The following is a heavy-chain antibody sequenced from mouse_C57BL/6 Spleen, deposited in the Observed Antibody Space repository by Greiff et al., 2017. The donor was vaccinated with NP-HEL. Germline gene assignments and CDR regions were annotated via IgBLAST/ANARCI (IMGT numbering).Heavy chain of an antibody. Sequence: QVQLQQPGPELVKPGASVKISCKASGYAFSSSWMNWVKQRPGKGLEWIGRIYPGDGGTNYNGKFKGKATLTADKSSSTAYMQLSSLTSEDSAVFFCAISILYVFDYGGQGTTHTVSS. D-gene: IGHD2-12*01. CDR3: AISILYVFDY. CDR1: GYAFSSSW. V-gene: IGHV1-82*01. J-gene: IGHJ2*01. CDR2: IYPGDGGT.